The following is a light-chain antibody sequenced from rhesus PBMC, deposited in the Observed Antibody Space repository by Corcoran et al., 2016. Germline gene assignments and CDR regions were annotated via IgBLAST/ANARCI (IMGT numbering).Light chain of an antibody. J-gene: IGKJ4*01. Sequence: DIVMTQTPLSLPVTLGEPASISCRSSQSLLDSEDGNTYLDWYLQKPGQSPQPWIYEVSDRASGVPDRFSGSGSDTDVTLKISRVEAEDVGIYYCMQALEFPLTFGGGAKVEIK. V-gene: IGKV2-104*01. CDR1: QSLLDSEDGNTY. CDR2: EVS. CDR3: MQALEFPLT.